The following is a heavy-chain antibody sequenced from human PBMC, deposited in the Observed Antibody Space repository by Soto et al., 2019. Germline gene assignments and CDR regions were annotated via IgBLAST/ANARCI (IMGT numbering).Heavy chain of an antibody. CDR2: VIPILGIA. Sequence: QVQLVQSGAEVKKPGSSVKVSCKASGGTFSSYIISWVRQAPGQGLEWMGRVIPILGIANYAQKFQGRVTITADKSPSPAYMELSSLRSEATAVYYCARFPQTAIVGAAYFDYWGQGTLVTVSS. V-gene: IGHV1-69*02. CDR1: GGTFSSYI. J-gene: IGHJ4*02. D-gene: IGHD1-26*01. CDR3: ARFPQTAIVGAAYFDY.